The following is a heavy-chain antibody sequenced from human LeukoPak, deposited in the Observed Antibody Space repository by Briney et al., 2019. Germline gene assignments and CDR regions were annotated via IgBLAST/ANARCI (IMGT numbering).Heavy chain of an antibody. CDR3: ARLRRSRLAEFDY. D-gene: IGHD3-3*02. Sequence: SETLSLTCTVSGGSISGNYYWSWIRQPAGKGLEWIGRIYARGSTNYNPSLKSRVTISVDTSKNQFSLKLSSVTAADTAVYYCARLRRSRLAEFDYWGQGTLVTVSS. J-gene: IGHJ4*02. V-gene: IGHV4-61*02. CDR2: IYARGST. CDR1: GGSISGNYY.